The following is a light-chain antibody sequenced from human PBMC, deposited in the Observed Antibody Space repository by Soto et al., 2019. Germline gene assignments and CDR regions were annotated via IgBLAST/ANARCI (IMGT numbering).Light chain of an antibody. CDR2: EVD. J-gene: IGLJ3*02. V-gene: IGLV2-23*02. Sequence: QSALTQPASVSGSPGQSITISCSGTTSDVGIYNLVSWYQQHPGKAPKLVIYEVDKRPSGVSNRFSGSRSGNTASLTISGLQSEDEADSYCSSYAVSRGVFGGGTKLTVL. CDR3: SSYAVSRGV. CDR1: TSDVGIYNL.